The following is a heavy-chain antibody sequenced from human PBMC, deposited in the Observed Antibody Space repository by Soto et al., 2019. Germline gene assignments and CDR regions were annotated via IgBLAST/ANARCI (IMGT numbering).Heavy chain of an antibody. CDR3: ARGDCVGGTCYSLAGSFYYYMDV. V-gene: IGHV3-74*01. CDR2: INSDGSVS. J-gene: IGHJ6*03. D-gene: IGHD2-15*01. CDR1: GFTFSNYW. Sequence: EVQLVESGGGLVQPGGSLRLSCVASGFTFSNYWMYWVRQAPGEGLVWVSRINSDGSVSSYADSVKGRLTISRDNVKTHLYLQMDSLRAEDTAVYYCARGDCVGGTCYSLAGSFYYYMDVWGKGTTVTVFS.